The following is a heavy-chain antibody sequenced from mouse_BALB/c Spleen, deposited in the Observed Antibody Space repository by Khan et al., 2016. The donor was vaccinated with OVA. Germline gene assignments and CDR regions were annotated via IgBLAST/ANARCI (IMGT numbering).Heavy chain of an antibody. V-gene: IGHV5-6*01. Sequence: EVQLVESGGDLVKPGGSLKLSCAASGFTFSSYSMSWVRQTPDKRLEWVASISSGGDYTYYPDIVKGRVTISRDNAKNTLYLEMSSLKSEDTAMYYGASHLTGSFAYWGQGTLVTVSA. CDR2: ISSGGDYT. CDR3: ASHLTGSFAY. D-gene: IGHD4-1*01. CDR1: GFTFSSYS. J-gene: IGHJ3*01.